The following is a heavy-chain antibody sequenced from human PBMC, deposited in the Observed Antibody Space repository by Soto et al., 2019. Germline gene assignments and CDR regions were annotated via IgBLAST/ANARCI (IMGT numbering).Heavy chain of an antibody. CDR1: GYTFTGYY. CDR2: INPNSGGT. Sequence: ASVKVSCKASGYTFTGYYMHWVRQAPGQGLEWMGWINPNSGGTNYAQKFQGRVTVTRDTSISTAYMELSRLRSDDTAVYYCARDLYYDFWSCYSYYYGMYVWGQGTTVTVS. V-gene: IGHV1-2*02. J-gene: IGHJ6*02. D-gene: IGHD3-3*01. CDR3: ARDLYYDFWSCYSYYYGMYV.